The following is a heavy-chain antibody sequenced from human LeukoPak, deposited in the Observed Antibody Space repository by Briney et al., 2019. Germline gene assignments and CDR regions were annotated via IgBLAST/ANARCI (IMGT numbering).Heavy chain of an antibody. V-gene: IGHV3-11*04. CDR2: ISSSGSTI. CDR1: GFTFSDYY. D-gene: IGHD3-16*02. J-gene: IGHJ5*02. Sequence: GGSLRLSCAASGFTFSDYYMSWIRQAPGKGLEWVSYISSSGSTIHYADSVKGRFTISRDNAKNSLYLQMNSLRAEDTAVYYCARDYFTFGGVIVASWGQGTLVTVSS. CDR3: ARDYFTFGGVIVAS.